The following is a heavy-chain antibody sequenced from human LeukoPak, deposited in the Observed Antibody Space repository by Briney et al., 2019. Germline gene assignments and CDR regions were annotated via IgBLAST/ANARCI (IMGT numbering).Heavy chain of an antibody. CDR1: GASISSYY. Sequence: WETLSLTCTASGASISSYYWSWIRQPPGNGLQWIGYIYDSGSATYNPSLRSRVTISVATSRDQFSLELSSVTAADTAVYYCPRVMAGDYGAMDVWGQGTTVTVSS. V-gene: IGHV4-59*01. CDR3: PRVMAGDYGAMDV. J-gene: IGHJ6*02. CDR2: IYDSGSA. D-gene: IGHD5-24*01.